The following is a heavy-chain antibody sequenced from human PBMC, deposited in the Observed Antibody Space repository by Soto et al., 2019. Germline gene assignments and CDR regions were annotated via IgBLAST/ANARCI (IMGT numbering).Heavy chain of an antibody. CDR1: GFTFSTYA. CDR2: ISGSGGST. D-gene: IGHD3-22*01. CDR3: ARARNYDSSGLDAFDI. Sequence: GGSLRLSCAASGFTFSTYAMSWVRQTPGKGLEWVSSISGSGGSTYYADSVKGRFTISRDNSKNTLYLQMNSLRAEDTAVYYCARARNYDSSGLDAFDIWGQGTMVTVSS. V-gene: IGHV3-23*01. J-gene: IGHJ3*02.